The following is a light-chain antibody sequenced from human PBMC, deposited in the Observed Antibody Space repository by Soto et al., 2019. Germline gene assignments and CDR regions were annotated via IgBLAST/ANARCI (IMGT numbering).Light chain of an antibody. CDR3: AAWDDRLNGVV. Sequence: QSVLTQPPSASGTPGQRVTISCSGSSSNMGRNNVDWYQQFPGTAPKLLIYSNNQRPSGVPDRFSGAKSGTSASLAISGLQSEDEAAYYCAAWDDRLNGVVFGGGTKLTVL. CDR1: SSNMGRNN. J-gene: IGLJ2*01. V-gene: IGLV1-44*01. CDR2: SNN.